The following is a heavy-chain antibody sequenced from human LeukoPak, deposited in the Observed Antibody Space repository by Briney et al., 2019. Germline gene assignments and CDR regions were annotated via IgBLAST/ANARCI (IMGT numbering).Heavy chain of an antibody. Sequence: SETLSLTCTVSGGSISTYYWSWIRRPPGKGLEWIGYIYYSGSTNYNPSLKSRVTISVDTSKNQFSLKLSSVTAADTAVYYCARDSSYYGSGSYNWYFDLWGRGTLVTVSS. CDR1: GGSISTYY. V-gene: IGHV4-59*01. CDR2: IYYSGST. CDR3: ARDSSYYGSGSYNWYFDL. J-gene: IGHJ2*01. D-gene: IGHD3-10*01.